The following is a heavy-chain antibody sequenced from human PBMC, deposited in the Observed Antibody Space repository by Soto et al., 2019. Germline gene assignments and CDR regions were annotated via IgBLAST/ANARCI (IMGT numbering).Heavy chain of an antibody. V-gene: IGHV3-23*01. CDR1: GFTFINYA. D-gene: IGHD2-2*01. CDR2: ISGGGDRT. CDR3: ARKVLGSTSRPDWWYFDL. J-gene: IGHJ2*01. Sequence: EVQLLESGGGLVQPGGSLRLSCVGSGFTFINYAMNWVRQTPGKGLEWVSTISGGGDRTFDAETVKGRFTISRDNSKNTVNLQMNSLRADDTAVYYCARKVLGSTSRPDWWYFDLWGRGTRVTVSS.